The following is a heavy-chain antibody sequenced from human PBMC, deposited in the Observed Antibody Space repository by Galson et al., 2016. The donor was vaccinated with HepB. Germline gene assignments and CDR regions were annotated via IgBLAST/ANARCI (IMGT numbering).Heavy chain of an antibody. CDR3: ARLRISTGDSLGAYNI. V-gene: IGHV5-51*03. J-gene: IGHJ3*02. D-gene: IGHD1-14*01. CDR1: GYSFANYW. Sequence: QSGAEVKKPGDSLRISCKTTGYSFANYWIGWVRQMPGKGLDWMGIIYPADSDTRYSPSFQGQVTISADKSIDTAYLQWSSLKPSDTAIYFCARLRISTGDSLGAYNIWGQGTAVSVS. CDR2: IYPADSDT.